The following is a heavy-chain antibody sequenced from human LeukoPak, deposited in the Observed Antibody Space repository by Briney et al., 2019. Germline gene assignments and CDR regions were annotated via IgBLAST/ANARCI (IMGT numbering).Heavy chain of an antibody. J-gene: IGHJ4*02. Sequence: GGSLRLSCTTSGFTFRAYCMGWVRQAPGKGLEWVSVISSGGSTYYADSVKGRFTISRDNSKNKLYLQMNSLRAEDTAVYYCARHIYDSSGYYPNLLDYWGQGTLVTVSS. CDR1: GFTFRAYC. V-gene: IGHV3-66*04. CDR3: ARHIYDSSGYYPNLLDY. CDR2: ISSGGST. D-gene: IGHD3-22*01.